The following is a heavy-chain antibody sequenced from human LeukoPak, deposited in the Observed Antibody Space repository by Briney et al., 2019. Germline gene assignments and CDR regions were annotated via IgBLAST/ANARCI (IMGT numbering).Heavy chain of an antibody. V-gene: IGHV4-34*01. J-gene: IGHJ4*02. CDR1: GGSFSGYY. D-gene: IGHD6-6*01. CDR2: INHSGST. CDR3: ARGPRGWAARPFDY. Sequence: SGTLSLTCAVYGGSFSGYYWSWIRQPPGKGLEWIGEINHSGSTNYNPSLKSRVTISVDTSKNQFSLKLSSVTAADTAVYYCARGPRGWAARPFDYWGQGTLVTVSS.